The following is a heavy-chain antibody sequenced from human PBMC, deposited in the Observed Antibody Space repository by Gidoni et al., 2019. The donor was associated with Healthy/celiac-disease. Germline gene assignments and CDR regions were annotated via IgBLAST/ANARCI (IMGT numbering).Heavy chain of an antibody. CDR1: GFTVSSNY. CDR3: ARSPSGFGGLRFDY. V-gene: IGHV3-53*01. J-gene: IGHJ4*02. Sequence: EVQLVESGGGLIQPGGSLRLSCAASGFTVSSNYMSWVRQAPGKGLEWVSVIYSGGSTYYADSVKGRFTISRDNSKNTLYLQMNSLRAEDTAVYYCARSPSGFGGLRFDYWGQGTLVTVSS. CDR2: IYSGGST. D-gene: IGHD3-10*01.